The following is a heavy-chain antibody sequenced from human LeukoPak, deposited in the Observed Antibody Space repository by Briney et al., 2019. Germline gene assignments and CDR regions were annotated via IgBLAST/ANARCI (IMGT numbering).Heavy chain of an antibody. V-gene: IGHV4-4*02. CDR3: AKDLYYYDSSGYPYYFDY. Sequence: SGTLSLTCAVSGDSISSKWWSWVRQPPGKGLEWIGEIYHSGTTNYNPSLKSRVTISVDKSKNQFSLNLSSVTAADTAVFYCAKDLYYYDSSGYPYYFDYWGQGTLVTVSS. D-gene: IGHD3-22*01. CDR2: IYHSGTT. CDR1: GDSISSKW. J-gene: IGHJ4*02.